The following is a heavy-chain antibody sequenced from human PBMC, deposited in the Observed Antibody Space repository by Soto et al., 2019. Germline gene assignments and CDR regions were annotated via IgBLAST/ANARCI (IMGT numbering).Heavy chain of an antibody. V-gene: IGHV1-69*02. Sequence: QVQLVQSGAEVKKPGSSVKVSCKASGGTFSSYTISWVRQAPGQGLEWMGRIIPILGIANYAQKFQGRVTTTADKSTSTAYMEQSSLRSEDTAVYYCASKDSSSSLHYMDVWGKGTTGTVSS. J-gene: IGHJ6*03. CDR1: GGTFSSYT. D-gene: IGHD6-6*01. CDR2: IIPILGIA. CDR3: ASKDSSSSLHYMDV.